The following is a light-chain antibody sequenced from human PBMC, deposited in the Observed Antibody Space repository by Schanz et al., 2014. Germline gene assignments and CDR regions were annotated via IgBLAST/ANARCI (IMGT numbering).Light chain of an antibody. CDR3: CSYAGSPWV. J-gene: IGLJ2*01. CDR1: SSDVGGYNY. V-gene: IGLV2-14*03. CDR2: DVN. Sequence: QSALTQPASVSGSPGQSITISCTGTSSDVGGYNYVSWYQQHPGKAPKLMIYDVNNRPSGVSNRFSGSKSGNTASLTISGLQAEDEADYYCCSYAGSPWVFGGGTKLTVL.